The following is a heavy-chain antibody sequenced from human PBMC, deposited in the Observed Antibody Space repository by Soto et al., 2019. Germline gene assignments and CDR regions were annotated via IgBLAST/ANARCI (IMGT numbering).Heavy chain of an antibody. D-gene: IGHD1-26*01. V-gene: IGHV4-59*01. Sequence: PSETLSLTCTVSGVSISSYYWGWIRQPPGKGLEWLGYLYYGGATNYNPSLNSRVSISVDKSKSHFSLKLSSVTAADTAVYYCARARSHERELLHQYLDYWGQGTLVTVSS. J-gene: IGHJ4*02. CDR3: ARARSHERELLHQYLDY. CDR1: GVSISSYY. CDR2: LYYGGAT.